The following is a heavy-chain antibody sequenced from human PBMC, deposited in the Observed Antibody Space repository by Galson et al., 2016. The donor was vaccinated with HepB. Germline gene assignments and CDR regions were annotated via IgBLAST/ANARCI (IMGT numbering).Heavy chain of an antibody. CDR2: ILYDGSSE. CDR3: AGESGSSDSGDAFDI. J-gene: IGHJ3*02. CDR1: GFTFTTYT. V-gene: IGHV3-30-3*01. D-gene: IGHD2-15*01. Sequence: SLRLSCAASGFTFTTYTMHWVRQAPGKGLEWVAVILYDGSSEYYADSVKGRFTIFRDTSENTLYLQMNSLGPDDTAVYYCAGESGSSDSGDAFDIWGQGTMVTVSS.